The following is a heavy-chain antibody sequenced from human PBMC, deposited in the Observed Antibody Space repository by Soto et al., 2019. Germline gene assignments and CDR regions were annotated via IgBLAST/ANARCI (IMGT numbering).Heavy chain of an antibody. D-gene: IGHD3-22*01. Sequence: SETLSLTCTVSGGSISSGGYYWSWIRQHPGKGLEWIGSIYYSGTTYYNSSLKSRVIISSDMSKNQFSLRLTSVTAADTAVYSCARHPSGYYDYWGQGTLVTVSS. CDR2: IYYSGTT. CDR3: ARHPSGYYDY. CDR1: GGSISSGGYY. J-gene: IGHJ4*02. V-gene: IGHV4-39*01.